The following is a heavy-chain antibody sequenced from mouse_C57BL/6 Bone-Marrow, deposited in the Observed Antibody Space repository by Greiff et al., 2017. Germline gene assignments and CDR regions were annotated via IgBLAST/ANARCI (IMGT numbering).Heavy chain of an antibody. CDR2: INPSNGGT. J-gene: IGHJ3*01. V-gene: IGHV1-53*01. D-gene: IGHD3-2*02. Sequence: QVQLQQPGTELVKPGASVKLSCKASGYTFTSYWMHWVKQRPGQGLEWIGNINPSNGGTNYNEKFKSKATLTVDKSSSTAYMQLSSLTSADSAVCDSTRSTAQATLCAYWGQGTLVTVSA. CDR3: TRSTAQATLCAY. CDR1: GYTFTSYW.